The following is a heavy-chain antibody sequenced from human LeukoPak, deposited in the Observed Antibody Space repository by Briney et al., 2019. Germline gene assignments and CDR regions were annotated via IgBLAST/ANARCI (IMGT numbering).Heavy chain of an antibody. V-gene: IGHV1-8*01. CDR1: GYTFTSYD. J-gene: IGHJ5*02. Sequence: ASVKVSCKASGYTFTSYDINWVRQATGQGLEWMGWMNPNSGNTGYAQKFQGRVTMTRNTSISTAYMELSSLRSEDTAVYYCAMTTLTYYDILTGYPNWFDPWGQGTLVTVSS. D-gene: IGHD3-9*01. CDR2: MNPNSGNT. CDR3: AMTTLTYYDILTGYPNWFDP.